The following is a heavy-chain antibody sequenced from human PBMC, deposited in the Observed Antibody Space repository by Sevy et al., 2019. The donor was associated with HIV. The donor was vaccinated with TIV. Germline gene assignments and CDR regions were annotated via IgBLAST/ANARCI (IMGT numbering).Heavy chain of an antibody. CDR2: IHQSGST. CDR3: ARRTYYSDSTAYYFDY. CDR1: GYSISTGYY. V-gene: IGHV4-38-2*02. J-gene: IGHJ4*02. Sequence: SETLSLTCTVSGYSISTGYYWGWIRQPPGKGLEWIGNIHQSGSTYYNPFLKSRITISVDTSKNQFSLNLISVTAADTAVYYCARRTYYSDSTAYYFDYWGQGTLVTVSS. D-gene: IGHD3-22*01.